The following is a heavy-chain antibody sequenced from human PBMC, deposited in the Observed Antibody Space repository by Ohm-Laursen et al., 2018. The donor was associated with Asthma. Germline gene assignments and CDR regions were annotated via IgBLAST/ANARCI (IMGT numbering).Heavy chain of an antibody. V-gene: IGHV3-30*18. CDR2: ISYDGSNK. CDR1: GLTFSSYG. Sequence: SLRLSCAASGLTFSSYGMHWARQAPGKGLEWVAVISYDGSNKYYADSVKGRFTISRDNSKNTLYLQMNSLRAEDTAVYYCAKDNGYNSYFDYWGQGTLVTVSS. D-gene: IGHD5-24*01. CDR3: AKDNGYNSYFDY. J-gene: IGHJ4*02.